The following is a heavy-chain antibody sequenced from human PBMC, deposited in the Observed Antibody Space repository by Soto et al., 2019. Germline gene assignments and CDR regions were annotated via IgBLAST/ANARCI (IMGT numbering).Heavy chain of an antibody. CDR1: GFTFSIFA. J-gene: IGHJ4*02. Sequence: PGGSLRLSCAASGFTFSIFAMSWARQSPGKGLEWVSTISGSGGSTYYADAVKGRFTISRDNSMGTLYLQMKSLRVEDTAIYYCAKEVSLGSTVDLGYWGQGALVTVSS. V-gene: IGHV3-23*01. D-gene: IGHD7-27*01. CDR3: AKEVSLGSTVDLGY. CDR2: ISGSGGST.